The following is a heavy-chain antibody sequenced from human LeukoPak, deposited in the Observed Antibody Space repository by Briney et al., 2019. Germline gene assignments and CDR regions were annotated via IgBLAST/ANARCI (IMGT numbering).Heavy chain of an antibody. D-gene: IGHD4-17*01. CDR1: GFTFSTYS. CDR2: ISGSGSFK. V-gene: IGHV3-21*01. Sequence: GGSLRLSCAASGFTFSTYSMNWVRQAPGKGLEWVSSISGSGSFKFYTDSVKGRFTISRDNVKRSLYLQLSSLRAEDTAVYYCARDCYGDYYQSGYGMDVWGQGTTVTVAS. CDR3: ARDCYGDYYQSGYGMDV. J-gene: IGHJ6*02.